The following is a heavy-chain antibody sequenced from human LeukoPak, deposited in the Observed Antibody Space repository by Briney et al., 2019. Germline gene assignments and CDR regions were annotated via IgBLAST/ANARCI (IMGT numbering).Heavy chain of an antibody. D-gene: IGHD2/OR15-2a*01. V-gene: IGHV1-2*02. J-gene: IGHJ4*02. CDR3: ARPSGIGDSYYFDY. CDR2: INPNNGDT. Sequence: ASVKVSCKASGFTFTGYYIHWVRQAPGQGLEWMGWINPNNGDTNYAQKFQGRVTMTRDTSISTAYMELSRLRSDDTAVYYCARPSGIGDSYYFDYWGQGTLVTVSS. CDR1: GFTFTGYY.